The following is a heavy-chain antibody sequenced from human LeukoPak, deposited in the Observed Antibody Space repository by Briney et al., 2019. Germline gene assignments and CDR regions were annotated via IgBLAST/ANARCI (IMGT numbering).Heavy chain of an antibody. J-gene: IGHJ4*02. CDR3: ARESYSGRAHFEY. D-gene: IGHD5-12*01. Sequence: SETLSLTCAVYGGSFSGYYWSWIRQPPGKGLEWIGEINHSGSTNYNPSLKSRVTISVDTSKNQFSLKLSSVTAADTAVYFCARESYSGRAHFEYWGQGTLVTVSS. CDR2: INHSGST. CDR1: GGSFSGYY. V-gene: IGHV4-34*01.